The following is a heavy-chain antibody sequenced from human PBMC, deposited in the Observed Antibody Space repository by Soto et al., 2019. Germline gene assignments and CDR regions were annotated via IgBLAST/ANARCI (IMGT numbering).Heavy chain of an antibody. V-gene: IGHV4-39*07. CDR2: INYIGNT. CDR1: GGSISTRSSY. Sequence: SETLSLTCTVSGGSISTRSSYWGWIRQPPGKGLEWIGEINYIGNTNYNPSLKSRVTISVDTSKNQFSLKLSSVTAADTAVYYCARFPTHYDILTGNNRWGQGTLVTVPQ. CDR3: ARFPTHYDILTGNNR. D-gene: IGHD3-9*01. J-gene: IGHJ4*02.